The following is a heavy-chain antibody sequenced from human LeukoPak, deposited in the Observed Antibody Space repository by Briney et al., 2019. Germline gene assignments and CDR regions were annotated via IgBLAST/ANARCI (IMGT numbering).Heavy chain of an antibody. V-gene: IGHV3-53*01. Sequence: GGSLRLSCAASGFTVITNDMTWVRQAPGKGLEWVSVLYSDGNTNYADSVQGRFTISRDNSKNTLYLEMNSLSPDDTAVYYCARGVEPLAANTLAYWGQGTLVTVSS. CDR3: ARGVEPLAANTLAY. J-gene: IGHJ4*02. CDR1: GFTVITND. D-gene: IGHD1-14*01. CDR2: LYSDGNT.